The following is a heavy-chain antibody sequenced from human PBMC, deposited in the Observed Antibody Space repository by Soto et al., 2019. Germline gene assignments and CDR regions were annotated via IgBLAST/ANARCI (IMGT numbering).Heavy chain of an antibody. CDR2: INPSGGST. CDR3: ARDSFDYYHSNGYYLRDDY. V-gene: IGHV1-46*01. J-gene: IGHJ4*02. CDR1: GYTFTSYY. Sequence: QVQLVQSGAEVKKPGASVKVSCKASGYTFTSYYMHWVRQAPGQGLEWMGIINPSGGSTSYAQKFQCRVTMTRATSTTTVYMELSSLRSEDTAVYYCARDSFDYYHSNGYYLRDDYWGQGTLVNVSS. D-gene: IGHD3-22*01.